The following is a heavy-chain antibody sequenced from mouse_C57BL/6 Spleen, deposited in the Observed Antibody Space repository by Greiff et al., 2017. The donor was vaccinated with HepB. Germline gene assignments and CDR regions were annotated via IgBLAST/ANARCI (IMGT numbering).Heavy chain of an antibody. J-gene: IGHJ2*01. CDR3: ARITTVVDPFDY. CDR1: GYTFTSYW. CDR2: IYPGSGST. Sequence: VKLQESGAELVKPGASVKMSCKASGYTFTSYWITWVKQRPGQGLEWIGDIYPGSGSTNYNEKFKSKATLTVDTSSSTAYMQLSSLTSEDSAVYYCARITTVVDPFDYWGQGTTLTVSS. V-gene: IGHV1-55*01. D-gene: IGHD1-1*01.